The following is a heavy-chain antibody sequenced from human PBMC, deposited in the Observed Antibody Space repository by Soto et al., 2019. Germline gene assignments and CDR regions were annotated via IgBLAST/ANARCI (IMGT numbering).Heavy chain of an antibody. CDR3: AKDRHGGDNYFDY. CDR2: ISYDGSNK. Sequence: GGSLRLSCAASGFTFSSYGMHWVRQAPGKGLEWVAVISYDGSNKYYADSVKGRFTISRDNSKNTLYLQMNSLRAEDTAVYYCAKDRHGGDNYFDYWGQGTLVTVSS. V-gene: IGHV3-30*18. J-gene: IGHJ4*02. D-gene: IGHD2-21*02. CDR1: GFTFSSYG.